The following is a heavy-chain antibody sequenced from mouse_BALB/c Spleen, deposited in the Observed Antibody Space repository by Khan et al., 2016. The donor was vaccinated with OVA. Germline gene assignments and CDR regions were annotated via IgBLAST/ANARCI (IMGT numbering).Heavy chain of an antibody. CDR3: AREYDFFAY. CDR1: GYSFTLYY. Sequence: VQLKESGPDLMKPGASVKISCKASGYSFTLYYMTWVKQSHGKSLEWIGRVNPNTGGSDYNQEFKGKAILTVDKSSNTAYMELHSLTSEDSAVYYCAREYDFFAYWGQGTLVTVSA. CDR2: VNPNTGGS. J-gene: IGHJ3*01. V-gene: IGHV1-26*01. D-gene: IGHD2-14*01.